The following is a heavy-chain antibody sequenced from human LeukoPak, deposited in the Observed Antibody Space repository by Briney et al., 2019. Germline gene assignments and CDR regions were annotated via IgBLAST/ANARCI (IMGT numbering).Heavy chain of an antibody. CDR1: GGSISNSDW. Sequence: TSGTLSLTCAVSGGSISNSDWWSWVRQPPGRGLEWIGYVYRGEDTNYNPSLKSRVTLSLDKSKNQFSLNLNSVTAADTAVYHCARDPHCISTNCPFDYWGQGSLVIVSS. CDR3: ARDPHCISTNCPFDY. D-gene: IGHD2-2*01. CDR2: VYRGEDT. J-gene: IGHJ4*02. V-gene: IGHV4-4*02.